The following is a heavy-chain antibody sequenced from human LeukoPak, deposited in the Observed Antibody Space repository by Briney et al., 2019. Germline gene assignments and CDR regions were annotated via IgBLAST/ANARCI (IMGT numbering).Heavy chain of an antibody. CDR3: AREGVYYDILAAYYRPYYFDF. D-gene: IGHD3-9*01. Sequence: PSETLSLTCAVYGGSFSGYYWSWIRQPPGKGLEWIGEINHGGSTNCNPSLKSRLTISVDTSKNQSSLKLSSVTAADTAVYYCAREGVYYDILAAYYRPYYFDFWGQGTLVTVYS. CDR2: INHGGST. J-gene: IGHJ4*02. CDR1: GGSFSGYY. V-gene: IGHV4-34*01.